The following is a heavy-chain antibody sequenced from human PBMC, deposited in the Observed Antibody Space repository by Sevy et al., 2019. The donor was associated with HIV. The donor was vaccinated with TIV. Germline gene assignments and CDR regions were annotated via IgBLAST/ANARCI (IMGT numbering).Heavy chain of an antibody. J-gene: IGHJ3*01. D-gene: IGHD1-20*01. CDR1: AYSVSSAYS. CDR2: IYQSGNT. Sequence: SETLSLTCAVSAYSVSSAYSWGWIRQPPGKGLEWIGNIYQSGNTYYNPSLKGRVTISVDTSNNQFSLRLTSVTAADTAVYSCASYCLLLSISGDVVEFWGQGTMVTVSS. V-gene: IGHV4-38-2*01. CDR3: ASYCLLLSISGDVVEF.